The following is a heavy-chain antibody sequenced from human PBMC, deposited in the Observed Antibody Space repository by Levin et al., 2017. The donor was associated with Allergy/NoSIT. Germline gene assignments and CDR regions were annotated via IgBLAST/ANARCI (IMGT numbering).Heavy chain of an antibody. CDR2: ISSSSSTI. J-gene: IGHJ5*02. D-gene: IGHD3-10*01. V-gene: IGHV3-48*01. Sequence: GGSLRLSCAASGFTFSSYSMNWVRQAPGKGLEWVSYISSSSSTIYYADSVKGRFTISRDNAKNSLYLQMNSLRAEDTAVYYYARDRGSGSLFRYGFDPWGQGTLVTVSS. CDR1: GFTFSSYS. CDR3: ARDRGSGSLFRYGFDP.